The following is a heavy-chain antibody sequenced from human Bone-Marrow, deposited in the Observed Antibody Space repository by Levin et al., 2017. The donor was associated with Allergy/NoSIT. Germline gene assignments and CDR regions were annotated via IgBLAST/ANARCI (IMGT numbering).Heavy chain of an antibody. J-gene: IGHJ4*02. V-gene: IGHV4-34*01. Sequence: PSETLSLTCAVYGGSFSGYYWSWIRQPPGKGLEWIGEINHSGSTNYNPSLKSRVTISVDTSKNQFSLKLSSVTAADTAVYYCARRGRYDSSGYFYYWGQGTLVTVSS. D-gene: IGHD3-22*01. CDR2: INHSGST. CDR3: ARRGRYDSSGYFYY. CDR1: GGSFSGYY.